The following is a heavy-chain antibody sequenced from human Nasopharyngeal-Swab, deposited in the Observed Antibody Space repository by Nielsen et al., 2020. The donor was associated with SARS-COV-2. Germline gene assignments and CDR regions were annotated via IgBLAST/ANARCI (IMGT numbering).Heavy chain of an antibody. CDR3: ARVERGYSGYDG. CDR2: ISYDGSNK. D-gene: IGHD5-12*01. V-gene: IGHV3-30-3*01. Sequence: GESLKISCAASGFTFSSYAMHWVRQAPGKGLEWVAVISYDGSNKYYADSVKGRFTISRDNSKNTLYLQMNSLRAEDTAVYYCARVERGYSGYDGWGQGTLVIVSS. CDR1: GFTFSSYA. J-gene: IGHJ4*02.